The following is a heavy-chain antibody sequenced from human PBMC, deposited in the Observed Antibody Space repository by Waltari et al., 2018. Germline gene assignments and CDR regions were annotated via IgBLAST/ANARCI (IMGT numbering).Heavy chain of an antibody. D-gene: IGHD5-12*01. CDR1: GFTLRSYG. V-gene: IGHV3-30*18. CDR3: AKDADSGWYFDY. Sequence: QVQLVESGGGVVQPGRSLRLSCAASGFTLRSYGMPCVRQAPGKGLEWVAVISYDGSNKYYADSVKGRFTISRDNSKNTLYLQMNSLRAEDTAVYYCAKDADSGWYFDYWGQGTLVTVSS. CDR2: ISYDGSNK. J-gene: IGHJ4*02.